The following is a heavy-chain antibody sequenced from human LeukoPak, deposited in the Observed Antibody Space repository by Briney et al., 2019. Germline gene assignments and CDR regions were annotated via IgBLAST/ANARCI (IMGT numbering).Heavy chain of an antibody. Sequence: GGSLRLSCAASGFTFSSYAMSWVRQAPGKGLEWVSAISGSGGSTYYADSVKGRFTISRDNSKNTLYLQMNSLRAEDTAVYYCAKWSLYGDYASGDYWGQGTLVTVSS. D-gene: IGHD4-17*01. J-gene: IGHJ4*02. V-gene: IGHV3-23*01. CDR3: AKWSLYGDYASGDY. CDR2: ISGSGGST. CDR1: GFTFSSYA.